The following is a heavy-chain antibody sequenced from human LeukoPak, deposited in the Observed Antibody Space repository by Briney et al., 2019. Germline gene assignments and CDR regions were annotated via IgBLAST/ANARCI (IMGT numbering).Heavy chain of an antibody. D-gene: IGHD2-15*01. V-gene: IGHV4-4*07. CDR1: GGSISSYY. CDR2: IYTSGST. CDR3: ARDAPPAYCSGGSCHFDY. J-gene: IGHJ4*02. Sequence: SETLSLTCTVSGGSISSYYWSWIRQPAGKGLEWIGRIYTSGSTNYNPSLKSRVTISRDTSKNQFSLNLTSVAAADTAVYYCARDAPPAYCSGGSCHFDYWGQGTLVTVSS.